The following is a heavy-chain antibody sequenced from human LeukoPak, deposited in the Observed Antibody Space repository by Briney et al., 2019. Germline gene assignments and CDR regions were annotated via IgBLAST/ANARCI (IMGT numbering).Heavy chain of an antibody. CDR1: GITFSDYY. V-gene: IGHV3-11*01. D-gene: IGHD2-8*01. Sequence: PGGSLRLSCVASGITFSDYYMNWIRQAPGKGLEWASYISGSGSTKYYADSVKGRFTISRDNAKNSLYLQMNSLRAEDTAVYYCARGGYCSNVVCYTSRSLDYWGQGTLVTVSS. CDR2: ISGSGSTK. CDR3: ARGGYCSNVVCYTSRSLDY. J-gene: IGHJ4*02.